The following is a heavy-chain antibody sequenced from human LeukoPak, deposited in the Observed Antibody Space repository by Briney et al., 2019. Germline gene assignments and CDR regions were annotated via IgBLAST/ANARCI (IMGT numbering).Heavy chain of an antibody. CDR2: MNPNSGNT. D-gene: IGHD3-3*01. CDR3: ARVERITIFGVVSYFFDY. V-gene: IGHV1-8*01. CDR1: GYTFTSYD. Sequence: ASVKVSYKASGYTFTSYDINWVRQATGQGLEWMGWMNPNSGNTGYAQKFQGRVTMTRNTSISTAYMELSSLRSEDTAVYYCARVERITIFGVVSYFFDYWGQGTLVTVSS. J-gene: IGHJ4*02.